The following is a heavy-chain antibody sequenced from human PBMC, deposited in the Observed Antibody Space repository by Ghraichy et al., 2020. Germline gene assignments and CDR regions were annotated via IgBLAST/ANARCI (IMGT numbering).Heavy chain of an antibody. J-gene: IGHJ4*02. CDR1: GASIISSGYY. CDR2: IYYSRSA. Sequence: SETLSLTCTVSGASIISSGYYWGWIRQYPGKGLEWIGYIYYSRSASYNPSLKSRVEMSTDTSKNQVSLKLNSVTAADTAIYYCARVFVSGYGIVEHFDYWGQGTLVTVSS. V-gene: IGHV4-31*03. CDR3: ARVFVSGYGIVEHFDY. D-gene: IGHD2-15*01.